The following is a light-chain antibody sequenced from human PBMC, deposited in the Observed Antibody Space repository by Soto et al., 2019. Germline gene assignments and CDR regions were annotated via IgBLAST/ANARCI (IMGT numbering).Light chain of an antibody. CDR2: AAS. J-gene: IGKJ4*01. CDR3: QEYNNAPLT. CDR1: QDISNY. Sequence: DIQMTQSPSSLSASVGDRVTITCRASQDISNYLAWYQQRPGKVPKLLIYAASTLQSGVPSRFSGSGSGAGFTLTISSLQPEDVATYYCQEYNNAPLTFGGGTKVDIK. V-gene: IGKV1-27*01.